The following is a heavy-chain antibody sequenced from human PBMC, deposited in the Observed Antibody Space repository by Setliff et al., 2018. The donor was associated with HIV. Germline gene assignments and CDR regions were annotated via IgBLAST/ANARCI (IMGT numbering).Heavy chain of an antibody. CDR3: ARDWPRGWTWFDP. J-gene: IGHJ5*02. D-gene: IGHD6-19*01. V-gene: IGHV3-74*01. CDR1: GFTFSSYW. CDR2: SNGDGTRT. Sequence: GGSLRLSCAASGFTFSSYWMHWVRQAPGKGLVWVSRSNGDGTRTHYADSVKGRFTISRDNAKNTLYLQMNRLRAEDTAVYYCARDWPRGWTWFDPWGQGTLVTV.